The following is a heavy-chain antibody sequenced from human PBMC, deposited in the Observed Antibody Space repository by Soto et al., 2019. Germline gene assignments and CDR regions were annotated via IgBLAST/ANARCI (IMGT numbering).Heavy chain of an antibody. CDR1: GGSFSGYY. J-gene: IGHJ4*02. CDR3: AGDYGDYDLFDY. D-gene: IGHD4-17*01. Sequence: SETLSLTCAVYGGSFSGYYWSWIRQPPGKGLEWIGEINHSGSTNYNPSLKSRVTISVDTSKNQFSLKLSSVTAADTAVYYCAGDYGDYDLFDYWGQGTLVTVSS. CDR2: INHSGST. V-gene: IGHV4-34*01.